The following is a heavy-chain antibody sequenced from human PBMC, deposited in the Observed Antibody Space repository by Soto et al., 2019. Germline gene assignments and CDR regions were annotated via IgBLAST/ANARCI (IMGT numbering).Heavy chain of an antibody. D-gene: IGHD6-19*01. CDR1: GGTFSSYA. Sequence: SVKVSCKASGGTFSSYAISWVRQAPGQGLEWMGGIIPIFGTANYAQKFQGRVTITADKSTSTAYIELSSLRSEDTAVYYCARGEVAGNDLFYYGMDVWGQGTTVTVSS. J-gene: IGHJ6*02. CDR2: IIPIFGTA. CDR3: ARGEVAGNDLFYYGMDV. V-gene: IGHV1-69*06.